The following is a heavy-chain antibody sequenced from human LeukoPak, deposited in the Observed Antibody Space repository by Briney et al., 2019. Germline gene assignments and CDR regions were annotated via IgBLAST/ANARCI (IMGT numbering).Heavy chain of an antibody. CDR1: GYIFTSYY. CDR2: VYPSAGTS. J-gene: IGHJ4*02. D-gene: IGHD3-16*01. V-gene: IGHV1-46*03. Sequence: ASVKVSCKASGYIFTSYYMHWVRQAPGQALEWLGVVYPSAGTSDPAERFRARITLSDDTSTSTAYMELRSLKSEDTAIYFCVREYHGGYFDFWGQGTLVTVSS. CDR3: VREYHGGYFDF.